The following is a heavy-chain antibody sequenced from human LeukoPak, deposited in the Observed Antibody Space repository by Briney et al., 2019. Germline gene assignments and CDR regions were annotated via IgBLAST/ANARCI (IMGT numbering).Heavy chain of an antibody. D-gene: IGHD3-16*01. V-gene: IGHV3-21*01. CDR1: RFTFSSYS. CDR3: ARHLLSGDFWGIDY. Sequence: KPGGSLRLSCAASRFTFSSYSMIWVRQAPGKGLEWVSSISSSGTYIYYADSLKGRFTTSRDNAANSLYLQMNSLRAEDTAVYYCARHLLSGDFWGIDYWGQGTLVTVSS. J-gene: IGHJ4*02. CDR2: ISSSGTYI.